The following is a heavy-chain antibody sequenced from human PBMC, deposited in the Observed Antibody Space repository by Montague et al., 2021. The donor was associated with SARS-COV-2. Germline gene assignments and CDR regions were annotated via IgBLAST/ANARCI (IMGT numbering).Heavy chain of an antibody. D-gene: IGHD4-17*01. CDR2: IYSSGST. CDR3: ARDYGDYSYYYGLDV. J-gene: IGHJ6*02. Sequence: TLSLTCTVSGGSIRSGSYYWSWIRQPAGEGLEWIGRIYSSGSTNYNPSLKSRVTMSVDTSKNQSSLKVSSVTAADTAVYYCARDYGDYSYYYGLDVWGQGTTVTVSS. V-gene: IGHV4-61*02. CDR1: GGSIRSGSYY.